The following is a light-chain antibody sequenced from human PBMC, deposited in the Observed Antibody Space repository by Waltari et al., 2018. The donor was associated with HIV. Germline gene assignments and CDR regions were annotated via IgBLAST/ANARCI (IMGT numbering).Light chain of an antibody. J-gene: IGLJ3*02. CDR1: SAQSSYI. CDR2: VARSGSY. CDR3: ETWDSNTWL. V-gene: IGLV4-60*03. Sequence: QPVLTHSSSAYASLGPSVKLTCTLSSAQSSYIIAWQPQQPGKAPRYLMKVARSGSYYKGGGLPYRFSGSSSGADLYLTISNLQSEDEADYYCETWDSNTWLFGGGTKLTVL.